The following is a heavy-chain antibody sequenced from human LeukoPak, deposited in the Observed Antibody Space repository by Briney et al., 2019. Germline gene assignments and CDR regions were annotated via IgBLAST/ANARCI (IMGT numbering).Heavy chain of an antibody. J-gene: IGHJ6*03. CDR1: GGSISSGSYY. V-gene: IGHV4-61*02. Sequence: SETLSLTCTVSGGSISSGSYYWSWIRQPAGKGLEWIGRIYTSGSTNYNPSLKSRVTISVDTSKNQFSPKLSSVTAADTAVYYCARSSTSWNTYYYYYMDVWGKGTTVTVSS. CDR3: ARSSTSWNTYYYYYMDV. D-gene: IGHD2-2*01. CDR2: IYTSGST.